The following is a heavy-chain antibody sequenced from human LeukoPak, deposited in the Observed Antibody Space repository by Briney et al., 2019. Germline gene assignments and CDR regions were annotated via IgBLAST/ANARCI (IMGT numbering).Heavy chain of an antibody. CDR1: GGSFSNYY. D-gene: IGHD1-7*01. CDR2: INYSGTI. J-gene: IGHJ6*03. Sequence: SETLSLTCAVYGGSFSNYYWSGIRRSPGKGRVGIREINYSGTIHYNPSLMSRVTISVDKSKNQFSLKLSSVTAADTAVYYCARRWNYGRNYYIDVWGKGGTVSVSS. V-gene: IGHV4-34*01. CDR3: ARRWNYGRNYYIDV.